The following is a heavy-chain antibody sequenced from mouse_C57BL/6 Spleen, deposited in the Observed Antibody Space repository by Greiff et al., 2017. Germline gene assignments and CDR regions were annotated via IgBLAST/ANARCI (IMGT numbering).Heavy chain of an antibody. CDR3: ARRGDERGAMDY. V-gene: IGHV1-82*01. J-gene: IGHJ4*01. CDR1: GYAFSSSW. D-gene: IGHD3-3*01. Sequence: VQLQESGPELVKPGASVKISCKASGYAFSSSWMNWVKQRPGKGLEWIGRIYPGDGDTNYNGKFKGKATLTADKSSSTAYMQLSSLTSEDSAVYLCARRGDERGAMDYWGQGTSVTVSS. CDR2: IYPGDGDT.